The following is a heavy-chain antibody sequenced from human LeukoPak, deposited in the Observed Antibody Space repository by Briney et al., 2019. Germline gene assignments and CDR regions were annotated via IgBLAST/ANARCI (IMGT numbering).Heavy chain of an antibody. Sequence: ASAKVSCKASGYTFTSYGISWVRQAPGQGLEWMGWISAYNGNTNYAQKLQGRVTMTTDTSTSTAYMELRSLRSDDTAVYYCARDAFYCSSTSCLPDDAFDIWGQGTMVTVSS. D-gene: IGHD2-2*01. V-gene: IGHV1-18*01. CDR2: ISAYNGNT. J-gene: IGHJ3*02. CDR1: GYTFTSYG. CDR3: ARDAFYCSSTSCLPDDAFDI.